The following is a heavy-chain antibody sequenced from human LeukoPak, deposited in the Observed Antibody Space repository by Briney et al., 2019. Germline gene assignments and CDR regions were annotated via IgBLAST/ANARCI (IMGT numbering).Heavy chain of an antibody. Sequence: SETLSITCPVNGGSISSNYYWGWIPHHPGEGLERIVSFFYSGSTYYNPSLKSRVTISVDTSKNQFSLRLSSVTAADTAVYYCARARGRYIDFLDYWGQGTLITVSS. CDR3: ARARGRYIDFLDY. J-gene: IGHJ4*02. CDR1: GGSISSNYY. D-gene: IGHD3-9*01. V-gene: IGHV4-39*02. CDR2: FFYSGST.